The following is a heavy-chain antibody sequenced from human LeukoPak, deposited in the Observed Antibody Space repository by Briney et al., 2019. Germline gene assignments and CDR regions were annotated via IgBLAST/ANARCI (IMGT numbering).Heavy chain of an antibody. V-gene: IGHV3-21*04. CDR1: GFTFSSYS. D-gene: IGHD2-2*01. Sequence: GGSLRLSCAASGFTFSSYSMNWVRQAPGKGLEWVSSISSSSSYIYYADSVKGRFTISRDNAKNTLYLQMNSLRAEDTAVYYCAKDMWYQLPYDAFDIWGQGTMVTVSS. J-gene: IGHJ3*02. CDR2: ISSSSSYI. CDR3: AKDMWYQLPYDAFDI.